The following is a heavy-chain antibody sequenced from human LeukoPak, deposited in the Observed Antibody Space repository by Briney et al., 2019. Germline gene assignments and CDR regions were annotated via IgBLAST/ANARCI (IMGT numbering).Heavy chain of an antibody. Sequence: ASVKVSCKASGYTFTGYYMHWVRQAPGQGLEWMGWISAYNGNTNYAQKLQGRVTMTTDTSTSTAYMELRSLRSDDTAVYYCLAAAGTGFDYWGQGTLVTVSS. D-gene: IGHD6-13*01. CDR3: LAAAGTGFDY. J-gene: IGHJ4*02. CDR2: ISAYNGNT. CDR1: GYTFTGYY. V-gene: IGHV1-18*04.